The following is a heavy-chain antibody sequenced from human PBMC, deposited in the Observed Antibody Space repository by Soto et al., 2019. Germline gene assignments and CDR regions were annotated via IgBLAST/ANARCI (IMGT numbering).Heavy chain of an antibody. CDR1: GGSVSSNSYS. D-gene: IGHD2-2*03. CDR3: ARLNGFCVIKSCFANGYYYYAMNV. J-gene: IGHJ6*02. Sequence: SETLSLTCTVSGGSVSSNSYSWGWVRQSPGKGLEWIGTIYSNDNTHYNTSLLSRVTISVDTSKNEFSLRLNSVTAADTAVYYCARLNGFCVIKSCFANGYYYYAMNVWGQGTTVTVSS. V-gene: IGHV4-39*01. CDR2: IYSNDNT.